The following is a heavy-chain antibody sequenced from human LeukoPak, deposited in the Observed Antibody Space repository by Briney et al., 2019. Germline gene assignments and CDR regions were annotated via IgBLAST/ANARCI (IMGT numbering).Heavy chain of an antibody. J-gene: IGHJ4*02. CDR2: INSDGSST. D-gene: IGHD6-19*01. CDR1: GFTFSSYW. V-gene: IGHV3-74*01. Sequence: GGSLRLSCAASGFTFSSYWMHWVRQAPGKGLVWVSRINSDGSSTSYADSVKGRFTISRDNAKNTLYLQMNSLRAEDTAVYYCARVDYSSGWYELDYWGQGTLVTVSS. CDR3: ARVDYSSGWYELDY.